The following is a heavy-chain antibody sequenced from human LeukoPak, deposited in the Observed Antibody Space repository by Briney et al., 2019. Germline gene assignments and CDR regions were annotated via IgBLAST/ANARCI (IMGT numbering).Heavy chain of an antibody. D-gene: IGHD5-12*01. CDR1: GYTFTGYY. CDR3: ARVLGYSGYDAHY. J-gene: IGHJ4*02. CDR2: INPNSGGT. Sequence: ASVKVSCKASGYTFTGYYMHWVRQAPGQGLEWMGWINPNSGGTNYAQKFQGRVTMTTDTSTSTAYMELRSLRSDDTAVYYCARVLGYSGYDAHYWGQGTLVTVSS. V-gene: IGHV1-2*02.